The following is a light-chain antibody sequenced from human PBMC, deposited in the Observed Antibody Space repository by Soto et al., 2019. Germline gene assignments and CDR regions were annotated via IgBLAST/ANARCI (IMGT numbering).Light chain of an antibody. CDR3: QHRSNWPPL. CDR2: DAS. V-gene: IGKV3-11*01. J-gene: IGKJ3*01. Sequence: EIVLTQSPATLSLSPGERATLSCRASQSVSSYLAWYQQKPGQAPRLLIYDASNRATGIPARFSGSGSGTASTLTITSLEPEDFAVYYCQHRSNWPPLFGPGTKVDIK. CDR1: QSVSSY.